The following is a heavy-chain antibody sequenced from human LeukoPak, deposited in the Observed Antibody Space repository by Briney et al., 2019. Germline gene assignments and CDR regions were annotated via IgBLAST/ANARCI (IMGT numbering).Heavy chain of an antibody. J-gene: IGHJ5*02. CDR1: GFTFSSYA. V-gene: IGHV3-23*01. CDR2: ISGSGGST. Sequence: PGGSLRLSCAASGFTFSSYAMSWVRQAPGKGLEWVSAISGSGGSTYYADSVKGRLTISRDNSKNTLYLQMNSLRAEDTAVYYCAKLGSSSWLNWFDPWGQGTLVTVSS. D-gene: IGHD6-13*01. CDR3: AKLGSSSWLNWFDP.